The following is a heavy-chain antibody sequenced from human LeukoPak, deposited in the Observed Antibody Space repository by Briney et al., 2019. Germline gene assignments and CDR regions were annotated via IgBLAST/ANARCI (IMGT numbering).Heavy chain of an antibody. CDR1: GFTFSTYW. CDR3: ARDLEITEYYYYYYGMDV. CDR2: IRRDGSVK. Sequence: PGGSLRLSCAASGFTFSTYWMSWVRQAPGKGLEWVANIRRDGSVKYYVDSVKGRFTISRDNAKNSLYLHMNSLRADDTAVYYCARDLEITEYYYYYYGMDVWGQGTTVTVSS. V-gene: IGHV3-7*01. J-gene: IGHJ6*02. D-gene: IGHD3-10*01.